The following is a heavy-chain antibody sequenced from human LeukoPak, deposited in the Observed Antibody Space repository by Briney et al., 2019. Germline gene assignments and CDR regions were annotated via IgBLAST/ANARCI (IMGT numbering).Heavy chain of an antibody. J-gene: IGHJ2*01. V-gene: IGHV4-34*01. CDR3: ARLSPRGRRPRYFDL. Sequence: PSETLSLTCAVYGGSFSGYYWSWIRQPPGKGLEWIGEINHSGSTNYNPSLKSRVTISVDTSKNQFSLKLSSVTAADTAVYYCARLSPRGRRPRYFDLGAVAPWSLSSQ. CDR2: INHSGST. CDR1: GGSFSGYY.